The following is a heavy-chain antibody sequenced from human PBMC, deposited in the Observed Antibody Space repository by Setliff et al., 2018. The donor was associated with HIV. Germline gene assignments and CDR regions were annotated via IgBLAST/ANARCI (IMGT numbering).Heavy chain of an antibody. Sequence: SETLSLTCTVSGYSISSGYYWGWIRQPPGKGLEWIGSIYHSGSTYYNPSLKSRVTISVDTSKNQFSLKLSSVTAADTAIYYCARQAIATRSFDYWGQGTLVTVSS. J-gene: IGHJ4*02. CDR2: IYHSGST. D-gene: IGHD6-13*01. CDR3: ARQAIATRSFDY. CDR1: GYSISSGYY. V-gene: IGHV4-38-2*02.